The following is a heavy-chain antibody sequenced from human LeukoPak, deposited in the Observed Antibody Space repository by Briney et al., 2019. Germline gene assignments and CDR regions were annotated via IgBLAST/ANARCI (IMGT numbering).Heavy chain of an antibody. CDR1: TYSISSGYY. Sequence: SETLSLTCTVSTYSISSGYYWGWIRRPPGKGLEWIGYIYYSGSTNYNPSLKSRVTISVDTSKNQFSLKLSSVTAADTAVYYCATLRDGYSDYWGQGTLVTVSS. J-gene: IGHJ4*02. D-gene: IGHD5-24*01. V-gene: IGHV4-61*01. CDR2: IYYSGST. CDR3: ATLRDGYSDY.